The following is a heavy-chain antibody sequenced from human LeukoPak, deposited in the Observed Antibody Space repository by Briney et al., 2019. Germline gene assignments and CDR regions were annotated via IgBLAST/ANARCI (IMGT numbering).Heavy chain of an antibody. CDR2: ISSNGGGT. J-gene: IGHJ4*02. CDR1: GFTFISYA. Sequence: GGSLRLSCSASGFTFISYAMHWVRQAPGKGLEYVSAISSNGGGTYYADSVKGRFTISRDNSKNTLYLQMSSLRAEDTAVYYCVKGDYDILTGYYRNWGQGTLVTVSS. CDR3: VKGDYDILTGYYRN. V-gene: IGHV3-64D*06. D-gene: IGHD3-9*01.